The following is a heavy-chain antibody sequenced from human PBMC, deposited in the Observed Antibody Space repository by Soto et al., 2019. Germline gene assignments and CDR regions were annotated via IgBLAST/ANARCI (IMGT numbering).Heavy chain of an antibody. D-gene: IGHD1-26*01. CDR2: MNTNSGNT. CDR1: GYTFTSYD. J-gene: IGHJ4*02. V-gene: IGHV1-8*01. CDR3: AGRLTKSGSPIGY. Sequence: QVRLVQAGAEVKKPGASVKVSCEASGYTFTSYDINWLRQATGPGLDWMGWMNTNSGNTGYAQKVQGRGTMTRNTSISTAYMELGSLRSGDTAVYYWAGRLTKSGSPIGYWGQGTLVTVSS.